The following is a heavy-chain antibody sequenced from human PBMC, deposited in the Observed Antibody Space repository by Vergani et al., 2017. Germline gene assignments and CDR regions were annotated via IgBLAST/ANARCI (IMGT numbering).Heavy chain of an antibody. CDR1: GGSISSYY. D-gene: IGHD5-24*01. CDR2: IYYSGST. J-gene: IGHJ4*02. Sequence: QVQLQESGPGLVKPSETLSLTCTVSGGSISSYYWSWIRQPPGKGLGWIGYIYYSGSTNYNPSLKSRVTISVDTSKNQFSLKLSSVTAADTAVYYCANVEMATMAVDYWGQGTLVTVSS. CDR3: ANVEMATMAVDY. V-gene: IGHV4-59*01.